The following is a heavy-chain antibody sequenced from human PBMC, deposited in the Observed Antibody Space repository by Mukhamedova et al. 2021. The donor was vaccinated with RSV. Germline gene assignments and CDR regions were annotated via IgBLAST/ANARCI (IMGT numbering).Heavy chain of an antibody. CDR3: TTGGNYGDYWFDP. V-gene: IGHV3-15*01. Sequence: GGTTDYAAPVKGRFTIPRDDSKNTLYLQMNSLKTEDTAVYYCTTGGNYGDYWFDPWGQGTLVTVSS. CDR2: GGTT. J-gene: IGHJ5*02. D-gene: IGHD4-17*01.